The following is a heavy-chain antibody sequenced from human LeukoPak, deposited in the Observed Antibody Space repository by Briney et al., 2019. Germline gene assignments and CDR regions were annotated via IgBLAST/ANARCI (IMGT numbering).Heavy chain of an antibody. Sequence: GGSLRLSCVASGFPFSSYWMTWVRQAPGKGLEWVANIKQDGSKKSYVDSVKGRFTISRDNAKNSLYLQMNSLRAEDTAIYYCTRVGYIDEGIDYWGPGTLVTVSS. J-gene: IGHJ4*02. CDR2: IKQDGSKK. CDR3: TRVGYIDEGIDY. D-gene: IGHD5-24*01. CDR1: GFPFSSYW. V-gene: IGHV3-7*04.